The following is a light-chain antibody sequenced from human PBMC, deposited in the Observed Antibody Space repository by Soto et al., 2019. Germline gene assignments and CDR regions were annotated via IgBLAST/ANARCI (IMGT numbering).Light chain of an antibody. Sequence: IQMTQSRSTLSASGGDRVTSTCRASQSISTWLAWYQQKPGKAPKRLIYDASSLESGVPSRFSGSGSGTEFTLTISSLQPDDFATYYCLQYNSYSRTFGQGTKVDIK. V-gene: IGKV1-5*01. J-gene: IGKJ1*01. CDR2: DAS. CDR3: LQYNSYSRT. CDR1: QSISTW.